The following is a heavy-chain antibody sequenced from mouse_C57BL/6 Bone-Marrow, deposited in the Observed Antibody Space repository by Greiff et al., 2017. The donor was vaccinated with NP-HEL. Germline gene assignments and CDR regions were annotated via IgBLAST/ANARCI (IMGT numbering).Heavy chain of an antibody. Sequence: EVKLMESGGGLVQPGGSLSLSCAASGFTFTDYYMSWVRQPPGKALEWLVFIRNKANGYTTEYSASVQGRFTISRANSPLFLYLQMNALRAEDRATYYGARAIYDDYADDPYYARDYGGQGTSVTVSA. V-gene: IGHV7-3*01. D-gene: IGHD2-4*01. CDR1: GFTFTDYY. J-gene: IGHJ4*01. CDR2: IRNKANGYTT. CDR3: ARAIYDDYADDPYYARDY.